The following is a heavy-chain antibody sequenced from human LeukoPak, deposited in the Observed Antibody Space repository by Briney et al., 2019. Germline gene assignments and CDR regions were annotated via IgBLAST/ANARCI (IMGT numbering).Heavy chain of an antibody. V-gene: IGHV3-33*01. Sequence: PGRSLRLSCAASGFTFSSYGMHWVRQAPGKGLEWVAVIWYDGSNKYYADSVKGRFTISRDNSKNTLYLQMNSLRAEDTAVYYCARDVAGGSGSPDYWGQGTLVTVSS. CDR3: ARDVAGGSGSPDY. CDR2: IWYDGSNK. CDR1: GFTFSSYG. D-gene: IGHD3-10*01. J-gene: IGHJ4*02.